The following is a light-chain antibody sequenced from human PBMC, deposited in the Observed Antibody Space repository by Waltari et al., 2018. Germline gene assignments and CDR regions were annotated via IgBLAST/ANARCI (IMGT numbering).Light chain of an antibody. CDR2: KVS. V-gene: IGKV2-30*02. CDR1: QRLVHSDGNTY. CDR3: MQGTHWPLT. Sequence: VVMSQSPLSLPVTLGQPASILCRSSQRLVHSDGNTYLAWFQQRPRQSPRRRISKVSNRESGVPDRFSASGSGTEFTLKISRVEAGDVGVYYCMQGTHWPLTFGGGTKVKIK. J-gene: IGKJ4*01.